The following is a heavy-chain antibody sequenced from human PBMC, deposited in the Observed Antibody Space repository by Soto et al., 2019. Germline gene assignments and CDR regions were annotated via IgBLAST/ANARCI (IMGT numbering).Heavy chain of an antibody. D-gene: IGHD3-3*01. CDR2: VNPRDGST. V-gene: IGHV1-46*01. J-gene: IGHJ4*02. CDR3: ILRVELDY. CDR1: GYTFTSYY. Sequence: QVQLVQSGAEVEKPGASVKVSCRASGYTFTSYYIHWVRQAPGQGLEWMGRVNPRDGSTKYAQKFRGRVTMTRYTSTSTLYMELSSLTSEDTAVYYCILRVELDYWGQGTLVTISS.